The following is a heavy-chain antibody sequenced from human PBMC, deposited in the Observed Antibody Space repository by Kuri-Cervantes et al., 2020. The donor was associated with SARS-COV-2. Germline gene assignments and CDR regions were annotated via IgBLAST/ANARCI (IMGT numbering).Heavy chain of an antibody. CDR2: ISSSSSYI. CDR3: TTGPVAGTY. J-gene: IGHJ4*02. Sequence: GESLKISCAASGFTFSSYSMNWVRQAPGKGLEWVSSISSSSSYIYYADSVKGRFTISRDNAKNSLYLQMNSLRAEDTAVYYCTTGPVAGTYWGQGTLVTVSS. V-gene: IGHV3-21*01. CDR1: GFTFSSYS. D-gene: IGHD6-19*01.